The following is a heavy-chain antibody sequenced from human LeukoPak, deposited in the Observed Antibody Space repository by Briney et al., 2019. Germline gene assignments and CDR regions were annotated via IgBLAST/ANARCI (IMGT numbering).Heavy chain of an antibody. J-gene: IGHJ5*02. V-gene: IGHV4-61*02. CDR2: IYTSGST. CDR3: ARRLSSGYYYGMRWFDP. CDR1: VGSISSGSYY. Sequence: TSETLSLTCTVSVGSISSGSYYGSWIGQPPGKGLKWFGRIYTSGSTNYNPSLKSRVTISVDTSKNQFSLKLSSVTAADTAVYYCARRLSSGYYYGMRWFDPWGQGTLVTVSS. D-gene: IGHD3-22*01.